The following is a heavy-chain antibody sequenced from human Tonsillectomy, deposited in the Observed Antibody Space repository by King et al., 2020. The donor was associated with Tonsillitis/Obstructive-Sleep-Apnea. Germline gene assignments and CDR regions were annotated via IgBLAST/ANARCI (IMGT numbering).Heavy chain of an antibody. CDR1: GFTFSSYE. D-gene: IGHD4/OR15-4a*01. V-gene: IGHV3-48*03. CDR2: ISSSGSTI. Sequence: DVQLVESGGGLVQPGGSLRLSCAASGFTFSSYEMNWVRQAPGKGLEWVSYISSSGSTIYYADSVKGRFTISRDNAKNSLYLQMNSLRAEDTAVYYCARAPADYDAFGGYYMDVWGKGTTVTVSS. CDR3: ARAPADYDAFGGYYMDV. J-gene: IGHJ6*03.